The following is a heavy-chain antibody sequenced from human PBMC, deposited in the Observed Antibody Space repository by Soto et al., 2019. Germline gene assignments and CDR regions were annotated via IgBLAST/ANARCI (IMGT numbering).Heavy chain of an antibody. J-gene: IGHJ4*02. V-gene: IGHV3-15*01. CDR3: TTDSRSSGTDY. D-gene: IGHD6-6*01. CDR1: GFTFSNAW. Sequence: LRLSCAASGFTFSNAWMSWVRQAPGKGLEWVGRIKSKTDGGTTDYAAPVKGRFTISRDDSKNTLYLQMNSLKTEDTAVYYCTTDSRSSGTDYWGQGTLVTVSS. CDR2: IKSKTDGGTT.